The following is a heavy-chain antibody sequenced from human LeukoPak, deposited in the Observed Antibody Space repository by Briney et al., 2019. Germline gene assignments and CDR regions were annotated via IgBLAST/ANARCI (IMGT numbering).Heavy chain of an antibody. CDR3: ARDPPFGEFDY. D-gene: IGHD3-10*01. CDR1: GFTFSSYS. CDR2: ISSSSSTI. Sequence: GGSLRLSCAASGFTFSSYSMNWVRQAPGKGLEWVSYISSSSSTIYYADSVKGRFTISRDNAKNSLYLQMNSLRAEDTAVYYCARDPPFGEFDYWGQGTLVTVSS. V-gene: IGHV3-48*01. J-gene: IGHJ4*02.